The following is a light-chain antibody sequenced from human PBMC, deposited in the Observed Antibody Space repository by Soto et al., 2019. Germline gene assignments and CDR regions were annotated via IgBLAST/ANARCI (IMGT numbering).Light chain of an antibody. CDR2: AAS. CDR3: QQSYSKPQT. CDR1: EIISNY. V-gene: IGKV1-39*01. Sequence: DVQMTQSPSSLSASVGDRVTITSRASEIISNYLNWYQVKPGKAPKVLIYAASTLRTGVTSRFTGSGSRTDFTLTISSLQPEDSATYYCQQSYSKPQTFGQGTKVDIK. J-gene: IGKJ1*01.